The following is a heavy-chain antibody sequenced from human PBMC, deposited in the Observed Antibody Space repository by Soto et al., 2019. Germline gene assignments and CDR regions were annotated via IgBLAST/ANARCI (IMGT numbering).Heavy chain of an antibody. J-gene: IGHJ5*02. CDR3: ARLCSSTSCYNPRFRWFDP. D-gene: IGHD2-2*02. V-gene: IGHV1-18*04. CDR2: ISAYNGNT. CDR1: GYTFTSYG. Sequence: GSSVKVSCKASGYTFTSYGISWVRRAPGQGLEWMGWISAYNGNTNYAQKLQGRVTMTTDTSTSTAYMELRSLRSDDTAVYYCARLCSSTSCYNPRFRWFDPWGQGTLVTVSS.